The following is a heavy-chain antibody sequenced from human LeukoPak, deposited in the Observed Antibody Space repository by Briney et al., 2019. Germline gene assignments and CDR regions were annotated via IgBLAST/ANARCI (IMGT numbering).Heavy chain of an antibody. Sequence: ASVKVSCKASGYTFTGYYMHWVRQAPGQGLEWMGWINPNSGGTNYAQRFQGRVTMTRDTSISTAYMELSRLRSDDTAVYYCARDLVGAVDFDYWGQGTLVTVSS. CDR3: ARDLVGAVDFDY. D-gene: IGHD1-26*01. CDR2: INPNSGGT. V-gene: IGHV1-2*02. CDR1: GYTFTGYY. J-gene: IGHJ4*02.